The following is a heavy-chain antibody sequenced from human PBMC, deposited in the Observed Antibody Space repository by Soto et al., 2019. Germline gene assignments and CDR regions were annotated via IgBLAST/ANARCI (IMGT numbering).Heavy chain of an antibody. CDR3: AKDAIADNGVWEAFDM. CDR1: GFTFSSYG. CDR2: IWYDGSGDSI. Sequence: TGGSLRHTCGVSGFTFSSYGMHWVRQAPGKVLEWVAVIWYDGSGDSIFYAASVRGRFTVSRDNSKNTLFLEMNSLRAEDTAVYYCAKDAIADNGVWEAFDMWGQGTKVTVSS. V-gene: IGHV3-33*06. J-gene: IGHJ3*02. D-gene: IGHD2-8*01.